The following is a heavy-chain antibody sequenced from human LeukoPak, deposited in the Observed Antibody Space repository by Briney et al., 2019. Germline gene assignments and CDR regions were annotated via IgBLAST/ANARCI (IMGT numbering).Heavy chain of an antibody. CDR2: INSDGSST. CDR1: GFTFSSYW. V-gene: IGHV3-74*01. Sequence: GGSLRLSCAASGFTFSSYWMHWVRQAPGKGLVWVSRINSDGSSTSYADSVKGRFTISRDNAKNSLYLQMNSLRAEDTAVYYCARVFSITMVRGVIPDAFDIWGQGTMVTVSS. CDR3: ARVFSITMVRGVIPDAFDI. J-gene: IGHJ3*02. D-gene: IGHD3-10*01.